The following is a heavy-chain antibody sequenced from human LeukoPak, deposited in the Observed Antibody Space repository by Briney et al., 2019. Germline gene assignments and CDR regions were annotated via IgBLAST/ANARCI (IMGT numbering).Heavy chain of an antibody. V-gene: IGHV3-30*18. CDR2: ISYDGSNK. D-gene: IGHD2-2*03. J-gene: IGHJ6*04. CDR3: AKGWMDYGMDV. CDR1: GFTFSSYG. Sequence: GRSLRLSCAASGFTFSSYGMHWVRQAPGKGLEWVAVISYDGSNKYYADSVKGRFTISRDNCKNTLYLQMNSLRAEDTAVYYCAKGWMDYGMDVWGKGTTVTVSS.